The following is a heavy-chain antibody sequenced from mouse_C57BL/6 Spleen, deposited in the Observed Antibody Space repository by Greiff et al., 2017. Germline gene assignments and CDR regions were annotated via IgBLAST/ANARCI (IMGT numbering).Heavy chain of an antibody. CDR1: GYTFTSYW. CDR2: IHPNSGST. J-gene: IGHJ2*01. D-gene: IGHD1-1*01. Sequence: QVQLKQPGAELVKPGASVKLSCKASGYTFTSYWMHWVKQRPGQGLEWIGMIHPNSGSTNYNEKFKSKATLTVDKSSSTAYMQLSSLTSEDSAVYYCARSRGDYGSRGDYCDYWGQGTTLTVSS. CDR3: ARSRGDYGSRGDYCDY. V-gene: IGHV1-64*01.